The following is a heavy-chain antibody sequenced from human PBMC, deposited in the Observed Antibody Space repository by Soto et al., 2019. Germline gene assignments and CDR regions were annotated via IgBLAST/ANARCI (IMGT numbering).Heavy chain of an antibody. CDR1: GGSISSGDYY. CDR3: ARALGDYYDSSGYHNYFDY. V-gene: IGHV4-30-4*01. CDR2: IYYSGST. Sequence: PSETLSLTCTVSGGSISSGDYYWSWIRQPPGKGLEWIGYIYYSGSTYYNPSLKSRVTISVDTSKNQFSLKLSSVTAADTAVYYCARALGDYYDSSGYHNYFDYWGQGTLVTVSS. D-gene: IGHD3-22*01. J-gene: IGHJ4*02.